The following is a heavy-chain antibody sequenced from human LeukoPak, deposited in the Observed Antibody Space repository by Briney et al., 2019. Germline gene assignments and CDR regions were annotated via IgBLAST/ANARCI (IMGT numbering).Heavy chain of an antibody. CDR3: ARARGDYDDYFQH. CDR1: GDTFSSYA. V-gene: IGHV1-69*05. D-gene: IGHD4-17*01. CDR2: IIPIFGTA. Sequence: SVKVSCKASGDTFSSYAISWVRQAPGQGLEWMGRIIPIFGTANYAQKFQGRVTITTDESTSTAYMELSSLRSEDTAVYYCARARGDYDDYFQHWGQGTLVTVSS. J-gene: IGHJ1*01.